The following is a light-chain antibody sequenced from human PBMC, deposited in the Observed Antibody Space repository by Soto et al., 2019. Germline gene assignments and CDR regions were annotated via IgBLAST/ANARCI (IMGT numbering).Light chain of an antibody. J-gene: IGLJ3*02. CDR1: SSDVGSYNL. V-gene: IGLV2-23*02. CDR2: EVT. CDR3: CSYAGSGTWV. Sequence: QSALTQPASVSGSPGQSITISCTGTSSDVGSYNLVSWYQQHAGKAPKFMISEVTKRPSGVSTRFSGSKSGNTASLTISGLQAEYESDYYCCSYAGSGTWVFGGGTKLTVL.